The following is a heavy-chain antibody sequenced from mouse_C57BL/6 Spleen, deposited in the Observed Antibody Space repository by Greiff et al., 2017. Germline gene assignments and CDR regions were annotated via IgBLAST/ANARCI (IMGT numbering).Heavy chain of an antibody. D-gene: IGHD3-2*02. V-gene: IGHV1-52*01. CDR3: AREAAQASWFAY. CDR2: IDPSDSET. J-gene: IGHJ3*01. Sequence: VQLQQPGAELVRPGSSVKLSCKASGYTFTSYWMHWVKQRPIQGLEWIGNIDPSDSETHYNQKFKDKATLTVDKSSSTAYMQRSSLTSEDSAVYCCAREAAQASWFAYWGQGTLVTVSA. CDR1: GYTFTSYW.